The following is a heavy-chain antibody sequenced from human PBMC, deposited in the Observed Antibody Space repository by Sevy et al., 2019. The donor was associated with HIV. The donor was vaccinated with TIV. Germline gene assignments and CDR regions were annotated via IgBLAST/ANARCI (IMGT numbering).Heavy chain of an antibody. CDR2: ISYSGST. J-gene: IGHJ4*02. V-gene: IGHV4-59*01. D-gene: IGHD1-20*01. CDR3: ARSRVITGTFDY. Sequence: SETLSLTCTVSGGSISGYYWSWIRQPPGKGLEWIGYISYSGSTNYNPSLKSRVTISVDTSKNEFSLKLSSVTAADTAVYYCARSRVITGTFDYWGQGTLVSVSS. CDR1: GGSISGYY.